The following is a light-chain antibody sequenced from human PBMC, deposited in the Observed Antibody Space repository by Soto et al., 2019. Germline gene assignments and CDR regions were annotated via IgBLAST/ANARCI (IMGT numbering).Light chain of an antibody. V-gene: IGKV3-15*01. CDR3: LQYNTWPYT. J-gene: IGKJ2*01. CDR2: GAS. CDR1: QSVSGN. Sequence: EIVMPQSPATYVSPGERATLSCRASQSVSGNLAWYQHKPDQAPRLLIYGASTRATGVPARFTGRGSGTEFTLTISSLQSGDVAVYYCLQYNTWPYTFGQGTKLEIK.